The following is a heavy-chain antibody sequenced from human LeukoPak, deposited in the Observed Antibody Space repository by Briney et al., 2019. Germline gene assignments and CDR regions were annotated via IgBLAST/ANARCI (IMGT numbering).Heavy chain of an antibody. V-gene: IGHV4-59*01. CDR2: VYYTGSI. CDR3: ARGSSSGSYHPLDP. CDR1: GGSISSYS. D-gene: IGHD3-10*01. Sequence: SETLSLTCTVSGGSISSYSWSWIRQPPGKGLEWVGYVYYTGSINYNPSLKSRVTISVDTSKNQFSLKLSSVTAADAAVYYCARGSSSGSYHPLDPWGQGTLVTVSS. J-gene: IGHJ5*02.